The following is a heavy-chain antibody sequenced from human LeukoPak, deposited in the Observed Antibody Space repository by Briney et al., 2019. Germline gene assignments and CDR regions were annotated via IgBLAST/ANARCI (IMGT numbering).Heavy chain of an antibody. CDR3: ARDRHIAAAGYYFDY. J-gene: IGHJ4*02. D-gene: IGHD6-25*01. V-gene: IGHV3-30*04. CDR1: GFTFSTYP. CDR2: IADDGKDK. Sequence: PGGSLRLSCAASGFTFSTYPMHWVRQAPGKGLEWVAVIADDGKDKHYVESVKGRFTISRDNSKNTLYLQVDSLRVEDTAVYYCARDRHIAAAGYYFDYWGQGTLVTVSS.